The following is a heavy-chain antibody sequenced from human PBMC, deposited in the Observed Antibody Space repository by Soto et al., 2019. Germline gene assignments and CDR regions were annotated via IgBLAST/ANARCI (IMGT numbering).Heavy chain of an antibody. Sequence: PSETLSLTCSVSGASVSDKTFYWSWLRQSPGKGLEWIGYIYYSGTTNYNPSLKGRFTISVDTSKNQFSLRLNSVTAADTALYYCARTTAVPNTPRSRYYFDYWGQGMLVTVSS. CDR1: GASVSDKTFY. CDR2: IYYSGTT. V-gene: IGHV4-61*01. CDR3: ARTTAVPNTPRSRYYFDY. D-gene: IGHD4-17*01. J-gene: IGHJ4*02.